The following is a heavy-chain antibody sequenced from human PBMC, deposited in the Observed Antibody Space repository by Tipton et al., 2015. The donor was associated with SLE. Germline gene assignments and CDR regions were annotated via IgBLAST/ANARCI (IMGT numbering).Heavy chain of an antibody. CDR3: ARDYCSSSDYSYYYGLDV. J-gene: IGHJ6*02. V-gene: IGHV4-4*07. CDR1: GGSIGNNQ. CDR2: VYNRGTS. D-gene: IGHD6-6*01. Sequence: TLSLTCTVSGGSIGNNQWSGIRPPAWRGLEWIGRVYNRGTSRYNPSLKSRVVVAMDASKNQVSLKLRSVTAADTAVYYCARDYCSSSDYSYYYGLDVWGQGTTVTVSS.